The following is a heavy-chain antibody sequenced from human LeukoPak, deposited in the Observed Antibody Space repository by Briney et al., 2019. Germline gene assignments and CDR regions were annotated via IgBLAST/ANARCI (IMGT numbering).Heavy chain of an antibody. Sequence: GGSLRLSCAASGFTFSSYWMHRVRQGPGKGLVWVSRINSDGSSTNYADSVRGRFTISRDNAENTLYLQMNSLRVEDTAVYYCARRVVVAAAPYYFDYWGQGTLVTVSS. D-gene: IGHD2-2*01. V-gene: IGHV3-74*01. CDR3: ARRVVVAAAPYYFDY. CDR1: GFTFSSYW. J-gene: IGHJ4*02. CDR2: INSDGSST.